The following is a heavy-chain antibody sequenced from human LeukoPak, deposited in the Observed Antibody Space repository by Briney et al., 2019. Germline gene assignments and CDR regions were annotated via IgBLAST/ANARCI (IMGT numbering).Heavy chain of an antibody. D-gene: IGHD1-26*01. CDR2: ISWNSGSI. CDR3: AKDRIPSGSYRGFDY. J-gene: IGHJ4*02. CDR1: GFTFDDYA. V-gene: IGHV3-9*01. Sequence: GGSLRLSCAASGFTFDDYAMHWVRQAPGKGLEWVSGISWNSGSIGYADSVKGRFTISRDNAKNSLYLQMNSLRAEDTALYYCAKDRIPSGSYRGFDYWGQGTLVTVSS.